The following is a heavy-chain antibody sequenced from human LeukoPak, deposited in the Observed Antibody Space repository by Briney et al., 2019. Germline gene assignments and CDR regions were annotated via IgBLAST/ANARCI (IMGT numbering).Heavy chain of an antibody. CDR1: GGSISTYY. CDR2: IHYSGST. D-gene: IGHD3-10*01. V-gene: IGHV4-59*08. Sequence: SETLSLTCTVSGGSISTYYWSWIRQPPGKRLEWIGYIHYSGSTNYNPSLKSRVTISVDTSKNQFSLRLSSVTAADTAVYYCARLHRPYGPGWFDPWGQGTLVTVSS. J-gene: IGHJ5*02. CDR3: ARLHRPYGPGWFDP.